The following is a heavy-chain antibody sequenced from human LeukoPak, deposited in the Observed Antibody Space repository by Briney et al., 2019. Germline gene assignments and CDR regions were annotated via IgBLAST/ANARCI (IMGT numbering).Heavy chain of an antibody. CDR1: GYSISSGYY. CDR2: IHHSGST. Sequence: SETLSLTCTVSGYSISSGYYWGWIRQPPGKGLEWIGNIHHSGSTYYKPSLRSRVIISVDTSKNQFSLRLSSVTAADTAVYYCARLYCSGGSCYSDRGAFDIWGQGTMVTVSS. CDR3: ARLYCSGGSCYSDRGAFDI. J-gene: IGHJ3*02. V-gene: IGHV4-38-2*02. D-gene: IGHD2-15*01.